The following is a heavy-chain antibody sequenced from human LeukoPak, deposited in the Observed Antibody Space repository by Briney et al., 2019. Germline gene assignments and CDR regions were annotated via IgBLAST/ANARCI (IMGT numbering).Heavy chain of an antibody. J-gene: IGHJ4*02. CDR2: IYHGGPT. D-gene: IGHD3-22*01. V-gene: IGHV4-39*01. CDR3: ARLLGSSYYSFDS. Sequence: PSETLSLTCTVSGGSITSNYHYWGWIRQPPGKGLEWMGNIYHGGPTYYSPSLQSRITISVDTSKNQFYVKLRSVTAADTAVYCCARLLGSSYYSFDSWGQGTLVTVSS. CDR1: GGSITSNYHY.